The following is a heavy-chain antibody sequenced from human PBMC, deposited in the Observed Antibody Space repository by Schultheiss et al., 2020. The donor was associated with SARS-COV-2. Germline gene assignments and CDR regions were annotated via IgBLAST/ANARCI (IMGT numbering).Heavy chain of an antibody. CDR3: ARNAARLITRAQFDY. J-gene: IGHJ4*02. Sequence: GGSLRLSCAASGFTLSDYSMNWVRQAPGKGLEWVSYISSSSSTIYYADSVKGRFTISRDNAKNSLYLQMNSLRAEDTAVYYCARNAARLITRAQFDYWGQGTLVTVSS. D-gene: IGHD6-6*01. CDR1: GFTLSDYS. V-gene: IGHV3-48*04. CDR2: ISSSSSTI.